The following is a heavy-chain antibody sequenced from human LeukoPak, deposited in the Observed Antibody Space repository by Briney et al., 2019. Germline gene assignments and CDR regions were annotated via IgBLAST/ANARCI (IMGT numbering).Heavy chain of an antibody. Sequence: GESLKISCKGSGYSFTSYWIGWVRQAPGQGLEWMGWISAYNGNTNYAQKLQGRITMTTDTSTSTAYMELRSLRSDDTAVYYCARDHREGATVFDYWGQGTLVTVSS. D-gene: IGHD1-26*01. CDR1: GYSFTSYW. J-gene: IGHJ4*02. V-gene: IGHV1-18*04. CDR2: ISAYNGNT. CDR3: ARDHREGATVFDY.